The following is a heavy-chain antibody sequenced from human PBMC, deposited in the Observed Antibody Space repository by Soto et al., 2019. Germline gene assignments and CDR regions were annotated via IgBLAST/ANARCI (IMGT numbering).Heavy chain of an antibody. CDR2: ISGSGGST. V-gene: IGHV3-23*01. CDR3: AKDKEFFVVELTFDY. J-gene: IGHJ4*02. D-gene: IGHD2-2*01. Sequence: GGSLRLSCAASGFTFSSYAMSWVRQAPGKGLEWVSAISGSGGSTYYADSVKGRFTISRDNSKNTLYLQMNSLRAEDTAVYYCAKDKEFFVVELTFDYWGQGTLVTVSS. CDR1: GFTFSSYA.